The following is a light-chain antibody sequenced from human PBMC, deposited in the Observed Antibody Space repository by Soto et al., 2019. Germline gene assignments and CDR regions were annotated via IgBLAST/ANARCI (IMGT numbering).Light chain of an antibody. J-gene: IGKJ4*01. Sequence: EIVLTQSPGTLSLSPGESATLFCRASQTVSSSCLAWYQQKPGQAPRLLIYGVSSRATGIPDRFSGSGSGTDFTLTISRLQPEDFAVYYCQHYDNSAALTFGGGTNVEIK. CDR3: QHYDNSAALT. CDR1: QTVSSSC. CDR2: GVS. V-gene: IGKV3-20*01.